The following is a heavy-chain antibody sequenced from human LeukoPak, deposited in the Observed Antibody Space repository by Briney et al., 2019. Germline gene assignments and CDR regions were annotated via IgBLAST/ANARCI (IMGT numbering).Heavy chain of an antibody. CDR3: AREPEYYDSSGDFDY. D-gene: IGHD3-22*01. Sequence: GGSLRLSRAASGFTFSSYSMNWVRQAPGKGLEWVSSISSSSSYIYYADSVKGRFTISRDNAKNSLYLQMNSLRAEDTAVYYCAREPEYYDSSGDFDYWGQGTLVTVSS. CDR1: GFTFSSYS. CDR2: ISSSSSYI. J-gene: IGHJ4*02. V-gene: IGHV3-21*01.